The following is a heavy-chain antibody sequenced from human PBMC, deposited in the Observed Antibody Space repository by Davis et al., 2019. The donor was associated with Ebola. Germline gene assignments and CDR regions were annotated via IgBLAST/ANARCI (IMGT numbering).Heavy chain of an antibody. V-gene: IGHV4-30-2*01. J-gene: IGHJ3*02. CDR2: IYHSGST. CDR1: GGSISSGGYS. Sequence: MPSETLSLTCAVSGGSISSGGYSWSWIRQPPGKGLEWIGYIYHSGSTYYNPSLKSRVTISVDRSKNQFSPKLSSVTAADTAVYYCARTPHYYDSSGYYNDAFDIWGQGTMVTVSS. CDR3: ARTPHYYDSSGYYNDAFDI. D-gene: IGHD3-22*01.